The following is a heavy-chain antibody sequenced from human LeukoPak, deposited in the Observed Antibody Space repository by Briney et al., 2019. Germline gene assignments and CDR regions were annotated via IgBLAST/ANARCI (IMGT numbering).Heavy chain of an antibody. CDR2: ISYDGSNK. CDR1: GFTFSSYG. V-gene: IGHV3-30*18. J-gene: IGHJ4*02. CDR3: AKDREDYGLDY. D-gene: IGHD4-17*01. Sequence: PGGSLRLSCAASGFTFSSYGMHWVRQAPRKVLEWVAVISYDGSNKYYADSVKGRFTISRDNSKNTLYLQMNSLRAEDTAGYYCAKDREDYGLDYWGQGTLVTVSS.